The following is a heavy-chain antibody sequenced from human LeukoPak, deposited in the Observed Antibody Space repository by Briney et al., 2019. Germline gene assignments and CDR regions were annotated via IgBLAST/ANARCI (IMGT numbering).Heavy chain of an antibody. J-gene: IGHJ4*02. V-gene: IGHV3-23*01. Sequence: GGSLRLPCAASGFTFSNYAMSWVRQAPEKGLEWVSGISGSGGSTYYAESVKGRFTISRDNSKNTLYLQMNSLRAEDTALHYCAKWFGEPFFDYWGQGTLVTVSS. D-gene: IGHD3-10*01. CDR3: AKWFGEPFFDY. CDR2: ISGSGGST. CDR1: GFTFSNYA.